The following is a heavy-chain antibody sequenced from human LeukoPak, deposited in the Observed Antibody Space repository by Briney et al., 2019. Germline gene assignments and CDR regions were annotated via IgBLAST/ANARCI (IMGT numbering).Heavy chain of an antibody. Sequence: ASVKVSCKASVYTFTGYYMHWVRQAPGQGLEWMGWINPNSGGTNYAQKFQGRVTMTRDTSISTAYMELSRLRSDDTAVYYCAGVPHNWDPQYYFDYRGQGTLVTVSS. D-gene: IGHD1-20*01. CDR3: AGVPHNWDPQYYFDY. CDR1: VYTFTGYY. V-gene: IGHV1-2*02. J-gene: IGHJ4*02. CDR2: INPNSGGT.